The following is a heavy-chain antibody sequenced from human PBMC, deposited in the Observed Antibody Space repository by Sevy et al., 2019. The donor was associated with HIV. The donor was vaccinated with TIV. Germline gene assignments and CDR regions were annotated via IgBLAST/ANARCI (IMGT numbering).Heavy chain of an antibody. D-gene: IGHD6-13*01. CDR2: IYYSGST. CDR1: GGSISSGGYY. Sequence: SETLSLTCTVSGGSISSGGYYWSWIRQHPGKGLEWIGYIYYSGSTYYNPSLKSRVTISVDTSKNQFSLKLRSMTAADTAVYYCVSTDAAAGTLYYFDYWGQGTLVTVSS. J-gene: IGHJ4*02. CDR3: VSTDAAAGTLYYFDY. V-gene: IGHV4-31*03.